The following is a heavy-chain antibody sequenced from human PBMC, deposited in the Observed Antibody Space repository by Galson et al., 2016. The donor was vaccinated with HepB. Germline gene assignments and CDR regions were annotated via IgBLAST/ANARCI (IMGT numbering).Heavy chain of an antibody. Sequence: SLRLSCAASGFTFSFNAMNWVRQAPGKGLEWVAVIWSDGTNKYYADSVKGRFTISRDNSKNPVYLEMNSLIAEDSAVYYCASLYNSSWMNWLDPWGQGTLVTVSS. J-gene: IGHJ5*02. D-gene: IGHD6-13*01. CDR1: GFTFSFNA. CDR2: IWSDGTNK. CDR3: ASLYNSSWMNWLDP. V-gene: IGHV3-33*08.